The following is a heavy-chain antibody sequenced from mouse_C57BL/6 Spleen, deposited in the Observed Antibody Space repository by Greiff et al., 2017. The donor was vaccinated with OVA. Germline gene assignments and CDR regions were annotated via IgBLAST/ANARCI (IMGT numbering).Heavy chain of an antibody. CDR3: ARKAPYFDY. CDR2: IYPRSGNT. CDR1: GYTFTSYG. V-gene: IGHV1-81*01. Sequence: QVQLKESGAELARPGASVKLSCKASGYTFTSYGISWVKQRTGQGLEWIGEIYPRSGNTYYNEKFKGKATLTADKSSSTAYMELRSLTSEDSAVYFCARKAPYFDYWGKGTTLTVSS. J-gene: IGHJ2*01.